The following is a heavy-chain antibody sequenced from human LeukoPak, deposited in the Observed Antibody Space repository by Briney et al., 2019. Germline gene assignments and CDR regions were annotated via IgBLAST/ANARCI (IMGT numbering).Heavy chain of an antibody. D-gene: IGHD1/OR15-1a*01. V-gene: IGHV3-7*01. CDR1: GPTLRKYL. J-gene: IGHJ6*03. Sequence: GALRLSCAASGPTLRKYLMSWVRQGPGKGLEWVANIKPGGSEKYYIDSVKGRFTISRDNAKNSVYLQMNRLRAEDTAVYYCARVRREMKRSLGRTTEYSYYYYMDVWGKGTTVTVSS. CDR3: ARVRREMKRSLGRTTEYSYYYYMDV. CDR2: IKPGGSEK.